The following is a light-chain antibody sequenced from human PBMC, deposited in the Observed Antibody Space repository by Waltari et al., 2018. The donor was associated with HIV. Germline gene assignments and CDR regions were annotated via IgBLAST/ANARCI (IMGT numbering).Light chain of an antibody. CDR3: SSYTSSSTRV. Sequence: QSALTQPPSVSGSPGQSVTISCTGTSSDVGSYNRVSWYQQPPGTAPKLMIYEVSTRPSGLPVRFSGSKSGNTASLTISGLQAEDEADYYCSSYTSSSTRVFGGGTKLTVL. J-gene: IGLJ2*01. CDR1: SSDVGSYNR. V-gene: IGLV2-18*02. CDR2: EVS.